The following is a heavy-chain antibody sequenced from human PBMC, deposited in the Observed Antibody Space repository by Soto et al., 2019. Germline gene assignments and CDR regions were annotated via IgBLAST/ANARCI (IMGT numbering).Heavy chain of an antibody. Sequence: QLQLQESGPGLVKPSETLSLTCTVSGGSISSSSYYWGWIRQPPGKGLEWIGSIYYSGSTYYNPSLTSRVTISVDTSKNQFTLKLSSVTAADTAVYYCARHPPSGQWLVSWFDPWGQGTLVTISS. J-gene: IGHJ5*02. CDR3: ARHPPSGQWLVSWFDP. V-gene: IGHV4-39*01. CDR2: IYYSGST. CDR1: GGSISSSSYY. D-gene: IGHD6-19*01.